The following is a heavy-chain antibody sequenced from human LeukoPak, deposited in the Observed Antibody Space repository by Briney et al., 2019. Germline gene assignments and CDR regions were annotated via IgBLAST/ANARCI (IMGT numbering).Heavy chain of an antibody. V-gene: IGHV3-20*04. J-gene: IGHJ4*02. CDR2: IHWNGGNT. Sequence: GGSLRLSCAASGFTFSSYGIYWVRQAPGKGLEWVSGIHWNGGNTSYADSVKGRITISRDNAKNSLYLQMNSLRVEDTAFYYCAGAAVSSWKLDYWGQGTLVTVSS. D-gene: IGHD6-13*01. CDR3: AGAAVSSWKLDY. CDR1: GFTFSSYG.